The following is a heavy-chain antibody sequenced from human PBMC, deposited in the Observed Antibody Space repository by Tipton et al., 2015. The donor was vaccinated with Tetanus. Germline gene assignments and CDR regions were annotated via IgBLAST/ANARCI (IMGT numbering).Heavy chain of an antibody. Sequence: TLSLTCTVSGGSISGGSYYWSWIRQHPGRGLEWIGYISYSGSSHYSPSLKSRVTMSADTSKNQFSLKLRSVTAADTAIYYCATLNVVEQRAVRGNWFDPWGLGTLVTVSS. CDR2: ISYSGSS. V-gene: IGHV4-31*03. CDR3: ATLNVVEQRAVRGNWFDP. CDR1: GGSISGGSYY. D-gene: IGHD2-2*01. J-gene: IGHJ5*02.